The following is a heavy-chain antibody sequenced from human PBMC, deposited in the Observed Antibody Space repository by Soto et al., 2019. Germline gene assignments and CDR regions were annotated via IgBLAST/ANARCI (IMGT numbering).Heavy chain of an antibody. J-gene: IGHJ5*02. V-gene: IGHV1-18*01. CDR2: ISPDNGNT. Sequence: SXKVSFKASGYTXTSTYLALVRQAPGRGLEWVGWISPDNGNTNYAQKLQGRVTMTTDTSTNTVYLELRSLRPDDTAVYYCTRGGGAHYRFDPWGQGTLVPVSS. CDR3: TRGGGAHYRFDP. D-gene: IGHD1-26*01. CDR1: GYTXTSTY.